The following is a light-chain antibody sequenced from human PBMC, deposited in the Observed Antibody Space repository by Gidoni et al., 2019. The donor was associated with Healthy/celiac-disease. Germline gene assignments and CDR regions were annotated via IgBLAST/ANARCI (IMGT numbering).Light chain of an antibody. V-gene: IGKV3-15*01. CDR2: GAS. CDR3: QQYNNWPPWT. J-gene: IGKJ1*01. CDR1: QSVNSN. Sequence: ELVMTQSPATLSVSPGERATLSCRASQSVNSNLAWYQQQPGQAPRLLIYGASTRATGIPARFSGSGSGTEFTLTISSLQSEDCAVYYCQQYNNWPPWTFGQGTKVEIK.